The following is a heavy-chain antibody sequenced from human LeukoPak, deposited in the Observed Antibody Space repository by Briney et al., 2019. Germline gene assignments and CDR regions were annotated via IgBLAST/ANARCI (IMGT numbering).Heavy chain of an antibody. J-gene: IGHJ4*02. CDR3: ARDQEGFDY. V-gene: IGHV1-46*01. Sequence: ALVKVSCKASGYTFTSDYIHWVRQAPGQGLEWMGMIYPRDGSTSYAQKFQGRVTVTRDTSTSTVHMELSGLRSEDTAVYYCARDQEGFDYWGQGTLVTVSS. CDR2: IYPRDGST. CDR1: GYTFTSDY.